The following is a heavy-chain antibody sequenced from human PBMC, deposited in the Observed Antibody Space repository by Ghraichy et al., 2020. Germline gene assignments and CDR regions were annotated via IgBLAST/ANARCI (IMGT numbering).Heavy chain of an antibody. D-gene: IGHD3-10*01. CDR3: ARGVRGVMTRAFDI. V-gene: IGHV4-59*01. Sequence: SQTLSLTCTVSGGSISSYYWSWIRQPPGKGLEWIGYIYYSGSTNYNPSLKSRVTISVDTSKNQFSLTLSSVTAADTAVYYCARGVRGVMTRAFDIWGQGTMVTVSS. J-gene: IGHJ3*02. CDR2: IYYSGST. CDR1: GGSISSYY.